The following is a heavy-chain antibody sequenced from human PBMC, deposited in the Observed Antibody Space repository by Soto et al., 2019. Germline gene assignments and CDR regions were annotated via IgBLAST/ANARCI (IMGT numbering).Heavy chain of an antibody. CDR3: ASRAKHDYDSSGPDFDS. D-gene: IGHD3-22*01. CDR2: ITHRGSS. V-gene: IGHV4-34*01. CDR1: GGSFSRFY. Sequence: SSETLSLTCTVSGGSFSRFYWSWIRQPPGMGLEWIGEITHRGSSNYNPSLKGRVTISIDTPKKQFSLKLNYMTSADTAVYYCASRAKHDYDSSGPDFDSWGQGIQVT. J-gene: IGHJ4*02.